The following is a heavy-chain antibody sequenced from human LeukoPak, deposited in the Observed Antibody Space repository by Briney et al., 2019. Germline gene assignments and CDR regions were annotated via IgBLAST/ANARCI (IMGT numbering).Heavy chain of an antibody. J-gene: IGHJ4*02. CDR1: GFTFSSYG. V-gene: IGHV3-30*02. Sequence: PGGSLRLSCAASGFTFSSYGMHWVRQAPGKGLEWVAFIRYDGSNKYYADSVKGRFTISRDNSKNTLYLQMNSLRAEDTAVYYCAKEGIQLWFEYYFDYWGQGTLVTVSS. CDR2: IRYDGSNK. CDR3: AKEGIQLWFEYYFDY. D-gene: IGHD5-18*01.